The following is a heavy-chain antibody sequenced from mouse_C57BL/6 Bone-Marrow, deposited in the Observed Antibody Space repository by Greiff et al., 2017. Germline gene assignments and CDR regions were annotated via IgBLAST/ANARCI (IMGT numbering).Heavy chain of an antibody. Sequence: VQLQQPGAELVKPGASVKLSCKASGYTFTSYWMHWVKQRPGQGLEWIGMIHPNSGSTNYNEKFTSKATLTVDKSSSTAYMQLSSLTSEDSAVYYCALLYTIDYWGQGTTLTVSS. CDR2: IHPNSGST. D-gene: IGHD2-12*01. CDR3: ALLYTIDY. V-gene: IGHV1-64*01. CDR1: GYTFTSYW. J-gene: IGHJ2*01.